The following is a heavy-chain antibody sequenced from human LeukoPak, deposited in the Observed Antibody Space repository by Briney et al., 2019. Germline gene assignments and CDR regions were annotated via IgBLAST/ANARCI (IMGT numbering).Heavy chain of an antibody. CDR2: ISGGGSTV. Sequence: GGSLRLSCAASGFTFSDYYMTWIRQAPGKGLEWVSYISGGGSTVYYADSVKGRFTISRDNAKNSLYLQMNSLRAEDTAVFYCARVWYSNYAMDVWGQGTTATVS. V-gene: IGHV3-11*01. J-gene: IGHJ6*02. CDR1: GFTFSDYY. D-gene: IGHD6-13*01. CDR3: ARVWYSNYAMDV.